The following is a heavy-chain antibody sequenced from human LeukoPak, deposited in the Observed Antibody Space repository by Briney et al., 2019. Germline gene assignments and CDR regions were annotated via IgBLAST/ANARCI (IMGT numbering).Heavy chain of an antibody. V-gene: IGHV4-59*01. D-gene: IGHD1-1*01. J-gene: IGHJ3*02. CDR3: ARDQLGAFDI. Sequence: SETLSLTCTVSGGSISSYYWSWIRQPPGKGLEWIGYIYYSGSTNYNPSLKSRVTISVDTSKNQFSLKLSSVTAADTAVYYCARDQLGAFDIWGQGTMVTVSS. CDR2: IYYSGST. CDR1: GGSISSYY.